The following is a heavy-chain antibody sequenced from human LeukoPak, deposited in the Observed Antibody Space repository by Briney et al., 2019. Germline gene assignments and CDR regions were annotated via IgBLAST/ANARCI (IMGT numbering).Heavy chain of an antibody. J-gene: IGHJ4*02. Sequence: SETLSLTCTGSGGSISSYYWSWIRQPPGKGLEWIGYIYYSGSTNYNPSLKSRVTISVDTSKNQFSLKLSSVTAADTAVYYCARSSVYDYVWGSYPDMYYFDYWGQGTLVTVSS. D-gene: IGHD3-16*02. CDR1: GGSISSYY. CDR2: IYYSGST. CDR3: ARSSVYDYVWGSYPDMYYFDY. V-gene: IGHV4-59*01.